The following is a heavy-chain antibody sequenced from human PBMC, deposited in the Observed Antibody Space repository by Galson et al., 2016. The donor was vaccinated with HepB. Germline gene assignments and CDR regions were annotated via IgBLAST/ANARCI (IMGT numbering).Heavy chain of an antibody. CDR3: ATLRFLEWFEPGGMDV. CDR2: MNPNSGNT. Sequence: SVKVSCKASGYTFTSYDINWVRQATGQGLEWMGWMNPNSGNTGYAQKFQGRVTMTRNTSISTAYMELSSLRSEDTAVYYCATLRFLEWFEPGGMDVWGQGTTVTVSS. CDR1: GYTFTSYD. V-gene: IGHV1-8*01. J-gene: IGHJ6*02. D-gene: IGHD3-3*01.